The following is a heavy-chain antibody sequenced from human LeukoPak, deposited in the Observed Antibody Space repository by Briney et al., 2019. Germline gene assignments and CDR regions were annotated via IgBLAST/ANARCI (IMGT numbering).Heavy chain of an antibody. J-gene: IGHJ4*02. CDR2: ISDSGTT. D-gene: IGHD6-19*01. CDR1: GGSISSHY. CDR3: AKVEGAGWGCLDY. V-gene: IGHV4-4*07. Sequence: PSETLSLTCTVSGGSISSHYWSWIRQPAGKGPEWIGRISDSGTTIYNPSLTGRATMSVDTTKNQISLKLNSVTVVDTAVYYCAKVEGAGWGCLDYWGQGTLVTVSS.